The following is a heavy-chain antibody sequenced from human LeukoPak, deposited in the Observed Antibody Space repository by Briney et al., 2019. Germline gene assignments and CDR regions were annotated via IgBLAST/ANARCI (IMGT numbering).Heavy chain of an antibody. CDR3: ARSYMGLARRDYFDY. D-gene: IGHD6-6*01. CDR1: GGSFSGYY. CDR2: INHSGST. Sequence: SETLSLTCAVYGGSFSGYYWSWIRQPPGKGLEWIGEINHSGSTNYNPSLKSRVTISVDTSKNQFSLKLSSVTAADTAVYYCARSYMGLARRDYFDYWGQGTLVTVSS. V-gene: IGHV4-34*01. J-gene: IGHJ4*02.